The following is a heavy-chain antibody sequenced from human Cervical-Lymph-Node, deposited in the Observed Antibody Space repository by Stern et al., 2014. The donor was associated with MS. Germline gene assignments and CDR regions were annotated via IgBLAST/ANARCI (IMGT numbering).Heavy chain of an antibody. CDR3: ARGIAAAGTAYFQH. D-gene: IGHD6-13*01. J-gene: IGHJ1*01. CDR1: GGTFSSYA. Sequence: QVQLLQPGAEVKKPGSSVKVSCKASGGTFSSYAISWVRQAPGQGLEWMGGIIPIFGTANYAQKFQGRVTITADESTSTAYMELSSLRSEDTAVYYCARGIAAAGTAYFQHWGQGTLVTVSS. V-gene: IGHV1-69*01. CDR2: IIPIFGTA.